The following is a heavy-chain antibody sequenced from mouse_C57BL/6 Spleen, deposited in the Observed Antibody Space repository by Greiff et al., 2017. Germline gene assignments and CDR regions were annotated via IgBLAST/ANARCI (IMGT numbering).Heavy chain of an antibody. J-gene: IGHJ2*01. CDR1: GFTFSSYA. D-gene: IGHD2-4*01. CDR3: ARDRDDYAAFDY. V-gene: IGHV5-4*01. CDR2: ISDGGSYT. Sequence: EVMLVESGGGLVKPGGSLKLSCAASGFTFSSYAMSWVRQTPEKRLEWVATISDGGSYTYYPDNVKGRFTISRDNAKNNLYLQMSHLKSEDTAMYYCARDRDDYAAFDYGGQGTTLTVSS.